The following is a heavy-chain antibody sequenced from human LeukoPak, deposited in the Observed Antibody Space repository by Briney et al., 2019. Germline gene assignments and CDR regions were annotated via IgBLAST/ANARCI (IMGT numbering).Heavy chain of an antibody. CDR2: IKQDGSEK. D-gene: IGHD3-10*01. J-gene: IGHJ6*03. Sequence: GGSLSLSCAASGFTFSSYWMSWVRQAPGKGLEWVANIKQDGSEKYYVDSVKGRFTISRDNAKNSLYLQMNSLRAEDTAVYYCASTQLQVRGVMYYYYYMDVWGKGTTVTVSS. V-gene: IGHV3-7*01. CDR1: GFTFSSYW. CDR3: ASTQLQVRGVMYYYYYMDV.